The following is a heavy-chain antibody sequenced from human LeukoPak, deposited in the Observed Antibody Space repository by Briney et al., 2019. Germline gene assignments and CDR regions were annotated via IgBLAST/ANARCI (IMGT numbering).Heavy chain of an antibody. Sequence: APVKVSCKASGYTFTGYYMHWVRQAPGQGLEWMGWINPNSGGTNYAQKFQGRVTMTRDTSVSTAYMELSRLRSDDTAVYYCARTYYYGSGSEKPYYYYYMDVWGKGTTVTVSS. CDR2: INPNSGGT. CDR3: ARTYYYGSGSEKPYYYYYMDV. CDR1: GYTFTGYY. J-gene: IGHJ6*03. D-gene: IGHD3-10*01. V-gene: IGHV1-2*02.